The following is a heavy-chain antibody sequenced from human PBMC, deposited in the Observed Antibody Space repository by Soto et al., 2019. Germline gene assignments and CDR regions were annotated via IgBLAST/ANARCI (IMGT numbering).Heavy chain of an antibody. CDR2: IIATFGTA. J-gene: IGHJ6*01. Sequence: CTVPASCETSGVTFSNYGFSWVRQARGQGLEWMGGIIATFGTADYPQKFQDRVTITADISTSTIYMELSRLRSEDTAVYYCVSAGDVGGLTRKYKVHYG. V-gene: IGHV1-69*06. D-gene: IGHD1-1*01. CDR3: VSAGDVGGLTRKYKVHYG. CDR1: GVTFSNYG.